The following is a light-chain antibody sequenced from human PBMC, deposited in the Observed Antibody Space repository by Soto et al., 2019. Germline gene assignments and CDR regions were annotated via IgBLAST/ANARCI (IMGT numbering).Light chain of an antibody. V-gene: IGKV3-20*01. CDR1: QRITNRS. Sequence: EIVLTQSPGTLSLSPGERATLSRRASQRITNRSLAWYQQKPGQAPRLLIYDASNRATGIPDRFTGSGSGTDFTLTISRLEPEDFAVYYCQQRGGSPPTWTFGQGTKVDIK. J-gene: IGKJ1*01. CDR2: DAS. CDR3: QQRGGSPPTWT.